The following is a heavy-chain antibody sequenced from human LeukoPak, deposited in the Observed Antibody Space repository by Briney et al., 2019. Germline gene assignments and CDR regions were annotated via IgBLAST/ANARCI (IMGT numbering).Heavy chain of an antibody. V-gene: IGHV3-49*03. D-gene: IGHD5-12*01. CDR1: GFILRDHA. CDR2: IRTRAYSETT. CDR3: SRNSGTLTGWPFDI. J-gene: IGHJ3*02. Sequence: PGGSLRLSCTASGFILRDHAMSWFRQAPGKGLEWVGFIRTRAYSETTEHAASVKGRFTISRDDSNDIAYLQMNSLKTEDTAVYYCSRNSGTLTGWPFDIWGQGTMVTVSS.